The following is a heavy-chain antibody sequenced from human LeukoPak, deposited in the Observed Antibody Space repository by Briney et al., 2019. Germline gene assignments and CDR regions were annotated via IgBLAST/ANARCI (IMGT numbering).Heavy chain of an antibody. D-gene: IGHD6-19*01. CDR2: IYPGDSNT. J-gene: IGHJ4*02. Sequence: GESLKISCKGSEYSFTSYWIGWVRQMPGKGLEWMGIIYPGDSNTRYSPSFQGQVTISADKSISTAYLQWNSLKASDTAMYYCARQGQIAVAGTDYWGQGTLVTVSS. CDR3: ARQGQIAVAGTDY. V-gene: IGHV5-51*01. CDR1: EYSFTSYW.